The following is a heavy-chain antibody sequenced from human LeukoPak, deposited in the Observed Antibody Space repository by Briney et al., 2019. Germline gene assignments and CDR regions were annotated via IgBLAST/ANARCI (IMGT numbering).Heavy chain of an antibody. CDR3: ARIKVGILDAFDI. J-gene: IGHJ3*02. D-gene: IGHD2-21*01. V-gene: IGHV1-2*02. CDR2: INPNSGGT. CDR1: GYTFTGYY. Sequence: ASVKVSCKASGYTFTGYYMHWVRQAPGQGLEWMGWINPNSGGTDYAQKFQGRVTMTRDTSISTAYMELSRLRSDDTAVYYCARIKVGILDAFDIWGQGTMVTVSS.